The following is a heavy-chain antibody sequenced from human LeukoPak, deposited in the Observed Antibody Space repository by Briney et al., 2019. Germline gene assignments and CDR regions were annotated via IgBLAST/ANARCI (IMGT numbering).Heavy chain of an antibody. CDR1: GGSISSYY. CDR3: ARDGDYQYFDY. D-gene: IGHD4-17*01. V-gene: IGHV4-4*07. CDR2: IYTSGSI. Sequence: SETLSLACTVSGGSISSYYCSWIRQPAGKGLEWIGRIYTSGSINYNPSLKSRVTMSVDTSKNHFSLKLSSVTAADTAVYYCARDGDYQYFDYWGQGTLVTVSS. J-gene: IGHJ4*02.